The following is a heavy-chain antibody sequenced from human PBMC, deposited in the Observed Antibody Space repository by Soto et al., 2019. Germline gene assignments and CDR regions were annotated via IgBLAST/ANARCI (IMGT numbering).Heavy chain of an antibody. D-gene: IGHD6-25*01. CDR2: IYYSGST. CDR1: GGSISSYY. J-gene: IGHJ5*02. CDR3: ARLGSGWFDP. Sequence: QVQLQESGPGLVKPSETLSLTCTVSGGSISSYYWSWIRQPPGKGLEWIGYIYYSGSTNYNPSLKSRVTISVDTSKNQFSLKLSSVTAADTAVYYCARLGSGWFDPWGQGTLVTVSS. V-gene: IGHV4-59*01.